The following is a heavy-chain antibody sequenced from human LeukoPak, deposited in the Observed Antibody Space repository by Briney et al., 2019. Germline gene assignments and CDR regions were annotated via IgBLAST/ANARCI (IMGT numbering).Heavy chain of an antibody. CDR2: INHSGST. CDR3: ATFTLDTTMVTYYFDY. J-gene: IGHJ4*02. Sequence: PSETLSLTCAVYGESLNGHYWSWIRQSPGKGLAWIGKINHSGSTNYNPSPKSRVTISVDTSKNLFSLRLSSVTAAGTAVYYCATFTLDTTMVTYYFDYWGQGTLVTVSS. D-gene: IGHD5-18*01. V-gene: IGHV4-34*01. CDR1: GESLNGHY.